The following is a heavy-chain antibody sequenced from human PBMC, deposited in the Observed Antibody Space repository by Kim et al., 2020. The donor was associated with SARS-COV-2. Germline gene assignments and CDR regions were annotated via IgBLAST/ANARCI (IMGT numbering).Heavy chain of an antibody. CDR3: ATAEAGILTGYYRMGDY. D-gene: IGHD3-9*01. CDR2: INTNTGNP. V-gene: IGHV7-4-1*02. Sequence: ASVKVSCKASGYTFTSYAMNWVRQAPGQGLEWMGWINTNTGNPTYAQGFTGRFVFSLDTSVSTAYLQISSLKAEDTAVYYCATAEAGILTGYYRMGDYWGQGTLVTVSS. CDR1: GYTFTSYA. J-gene: IGHJ4*02.